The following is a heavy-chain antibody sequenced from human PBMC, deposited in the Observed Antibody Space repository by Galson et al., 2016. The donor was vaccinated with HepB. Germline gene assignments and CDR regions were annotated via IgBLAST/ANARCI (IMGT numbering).Heavy chain of an antibody. CDR1: GFTFSSHG. CDR2: IYYDGSKK. V-gene: IGHV3-33*01. Sequence: SLRLSCAASGFTFSSHGMNWVRQAPGKGLEWVAGIYYDGSKKFYADSVKGRFTISRDDSKSTVYLQMDSLRGEDTAVYYCARDISYYPLDVWGKGTTVSVSS. J-gene: IGHJ6*04. CDR3: ARDISYYPLDV.